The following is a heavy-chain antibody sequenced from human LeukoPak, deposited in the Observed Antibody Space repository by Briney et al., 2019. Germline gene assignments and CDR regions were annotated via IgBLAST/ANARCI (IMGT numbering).Heavy chain of an antibody. Sequence: GGSLRLSCAASGLTFSNYWMSWVRQAPGTGLEWVANIEYDGSEISFCRSERGRFTNLRDNTKSALNLQMYSRRDDAAAVYCCGRHGRHNFDYWGQGGLVIVSS. CDR3: GRHGRHNFDY. CDR2: IEYDGSEI. J-gene: IGHJ4*02. V-gene: IGHV3-7*01. CDR1: GLTFSNYW. D-gene: IGHD2-8*01.